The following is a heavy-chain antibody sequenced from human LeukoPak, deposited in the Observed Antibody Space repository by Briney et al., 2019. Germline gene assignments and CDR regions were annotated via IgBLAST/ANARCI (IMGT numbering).Heavy chain of an antibody. CDR1: GDSISSSNW. V-gene: IGHV3-20*04. CDR2: INWNGGST. CDR3: ARAPITYYYGSGSPPPDV. Sequence: PSGTLSLTCAVSGDSISSSNWWSWVRQPPGKGLEWVSGINWNGGSTGYADSVKGRFTISRDNAKNSLYLQMNSLRAEDTALYYCARAPITYYYGSGSPPPDVWGQGTTVTVSS. D-gene: IGHD3-10*01. J-gene: IGHJ6*02.